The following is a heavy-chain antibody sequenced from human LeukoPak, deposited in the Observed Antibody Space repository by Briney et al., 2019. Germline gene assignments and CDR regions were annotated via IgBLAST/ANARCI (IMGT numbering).Heavy chain of an antibody. V-gene: IGHV4-39*02. CDR2: IHYTGST. CDR3: ARDRLHYYGSGSYYP. D-gene: IGHD3-10*01. J-gene: IGHJ5*02. Sequence: SETLSLTCTVSGGSISNSNYYWGWIRQPPGKGLEWIGSIHYTGSTFYNPSLKSRVTISVDTSKNQFSLKLSSVTAADTAVYYCARDRLHYYGSGSYYPWGQGTLVTVSS. CDR1: GGSISNSNYY.